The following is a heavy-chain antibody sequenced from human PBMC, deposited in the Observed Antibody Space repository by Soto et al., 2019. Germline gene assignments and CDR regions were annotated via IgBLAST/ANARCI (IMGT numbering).Heavy chain of an antibody. V-gene: IGHV3-15*04. D-gene: IGHD2-21*02. CDR3: VAESHVTPYYFGY. CDR2: LESTESGGAT. CDR1: GIILSDTW. J-gene: IGHJ4*02. Sequence: PGGSLRLSCAASGIILSDTWMNWVRQAPGKGLEWVGRLESTESGGATDFASTVKGRFTVSRDDSKNTLSLHMTSLQPEDTALYYCVAESHVTPYYFGYWGRGTLVTVSS.